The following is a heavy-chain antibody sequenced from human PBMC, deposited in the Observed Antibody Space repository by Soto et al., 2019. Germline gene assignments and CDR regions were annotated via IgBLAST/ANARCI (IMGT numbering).Heavy chain of an antibody. CDR1: GYTYTNFG. V-gene: IGHV1-18*04. CDR3: ARDNGDSGASLVDH. CDR2: ISAYNGNT. D-gene: IGHD3-22*01. Sequence: QVHLAQSGPEVKKPGASVKVSCKSSGYTYTNFGLSWVRQAPGQGLEWMGWISAYNGNTHYAQEFQGRVTLTIDTSTTTGYMEVRSLRSDDTATYYCARDNGDSGASLVDHWGQGTLVTVSS. J-gene: IGHJ4*02.